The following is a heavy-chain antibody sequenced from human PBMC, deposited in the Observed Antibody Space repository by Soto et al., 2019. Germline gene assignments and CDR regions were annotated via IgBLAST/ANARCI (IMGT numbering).Heavy chain of an antibody. CDR1: GFTFSSYA. CDR3: ANTPLWYYDFWSGYVVNFDY. V-gene: IGHV3-23*01. CDR2: ISGSGGST. D-gene: IGHD3-3*01. J-gene: IGHJ4*02. Sequence: GGSLRLSCAASGFTFSSYAMSWVRQAPGKGLEWVSAISGSGGSTYYADSVKGRFTIPRDNSKNTLYLQMNSLRAEDTAVYYCANTPLWYYDFWSGYVVNFDYWGQGTLVTVSS.